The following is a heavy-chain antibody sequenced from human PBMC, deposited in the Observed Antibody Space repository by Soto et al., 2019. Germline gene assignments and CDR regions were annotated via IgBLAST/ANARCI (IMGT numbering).Heavy chain of an antibody. CDR1: GYTFTSYG. Sequence: GASVKVSCKASGYTFTSYGISWVRQAPGQGLEWMGRIIPILGIANYAQKFQGRVTNTADKSTSTAYMELSSLRSEDTAVYYCARERVNDDYYYYMDVWGKGTTVTVSS. V-gene: IGHV1-69*04. D-gene: IGHD1-1*01. CDR2: IIPILGIA. J-gene: IGHJ6*03. CDR3: ARERVNDDYYYYMDV.